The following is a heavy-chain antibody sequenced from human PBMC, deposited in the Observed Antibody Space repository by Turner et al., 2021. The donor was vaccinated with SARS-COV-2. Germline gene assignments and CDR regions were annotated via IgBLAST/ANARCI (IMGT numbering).Heavy chain of an antibody. Sequence: LQLVESGGGRAKPGGSLSLSWAAPVFTFSSYSMNWVRQATGKGLEWVSLSRSSSSYIYYADSVKGRLTISRDNAKNSLYLQMNSLRAEDTAVYYCARELAGRFGGATEIDYWGQGTLVSVSS. D-gene: IGHD1-26*01. V-gene: IGHV3-21*01. J-gene: IGHJ4*02. CDR1: VFTFSSYS. CDR2: SRSSSSYI. CDR3: ARELAGRFGGATEIDY.